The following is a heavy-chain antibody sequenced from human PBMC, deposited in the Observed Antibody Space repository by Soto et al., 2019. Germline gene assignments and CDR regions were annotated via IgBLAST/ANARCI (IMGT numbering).Heavy chain of an antibody. D-gene: IGHD4-17*01. CDR2: VSGSGGST. V-gene: IGHV3-23*01. CDR1: GFTFSSYA. CDR3: AKRSTGATTLGY. J-gene: IGHJ4*02. Sequence: EVQLLESGGGLVQPGGSLRLSCAASGFTFSSYAMSWVRQAPGKGLEWVSTVSGSGGSTYHADSVRGRFTISRDNSKNTLYLQMNSLRGEDTALYYCAKRSTGATTLGYWGQGTLVIVSS.